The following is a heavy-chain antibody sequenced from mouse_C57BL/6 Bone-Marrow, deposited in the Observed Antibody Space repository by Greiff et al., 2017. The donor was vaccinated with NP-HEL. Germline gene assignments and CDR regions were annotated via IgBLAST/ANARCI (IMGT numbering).Heavy chain of an antibody. CDR2: INPYNGGT. Sequence: VQLQQSGPVLVKPGASVKMSCKASGYTFTDYYMNWVKQSHGKSLEWIGVINPYNGGTSYNQKFKGKATLTVDKSSSTADMELNSLTSEDSAVYYCARYGSSRTWFAYWGQGTLVTVSA. CDR3: ARYGSSRTWFAY. V-gene: IGHV1-19*01. D-gene: IGHD1-1*01. CDR1: GYTFTDYY. J-gene: IGHJ3*01.